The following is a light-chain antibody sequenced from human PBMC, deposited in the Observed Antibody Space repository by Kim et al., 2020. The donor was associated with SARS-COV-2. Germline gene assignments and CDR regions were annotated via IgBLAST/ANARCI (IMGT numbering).Light chain of an antibody. CDR3: HTWAAGVRV. CDR2: VNSDGRH. J-gene: IGLJ3*02. V-gene: IGLV4-69*01. Sequence: AAVSRASTLAGSDSSNACAWQQRRPEEGPGFLMRVNSDGRHIKGDGFPDRFSGSSSGTERYLAITSLQSEDEADYYCHTWAAGVRVFGGGTQLTVL. CDR1: GSDSSNA.